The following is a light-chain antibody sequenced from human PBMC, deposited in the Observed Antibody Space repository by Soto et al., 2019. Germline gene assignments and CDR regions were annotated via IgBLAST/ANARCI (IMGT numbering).Light chain of an antibody. CDR3: QQRSSWLT. J-gene: IGKJ4*01. V-gene: IGKV3-11*01. CDR1: QSISTY. Sequence: EIVLTQSPATLSLSPGESATLSCRASQSISTYLAWYQQKPGQAPRLLIYDASNRATGIPARFSGIGSGTDFTLTISSLEPEDFAVYYCQQRSSWLTFGGGTKVVSK. CDR2: DAS.